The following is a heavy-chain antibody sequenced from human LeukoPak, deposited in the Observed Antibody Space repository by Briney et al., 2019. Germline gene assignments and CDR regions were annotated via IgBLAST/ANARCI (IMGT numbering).Heavy chain of an antibody. CDR2: ISAYNGNT. CDR1: GYTFTSYG. D-gene: IGHD5-18*01. V-gene: IGHV1-18*01. Sequence: ASVKVSCKASGYTFTSYGISWVRQAPGQGFEWMGWISAYNGNTNYAQKLQGRVTMTTDTSTSTAYMELRSLRSDDTAVYYCARPYSYGPHYYYYMDVWGKGTTVTVSS. CDR3: ARPYSYGPHYYYYMDV. J-gene: IGHJ6*03.